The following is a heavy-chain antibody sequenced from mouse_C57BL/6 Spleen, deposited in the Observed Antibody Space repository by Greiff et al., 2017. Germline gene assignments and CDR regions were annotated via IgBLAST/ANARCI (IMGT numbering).Heavy chain of an antibody. J-gene: IGHJ3*01. Sequence: VQLQQSGPELVKPGASVKISCKASGYAFSSSWMNWVKQRPGQGLEWIGRIYPGDGDTNYNGKFKGKATLTADKSSSTAYMQLSSLTSEDSAVYFCARSDSSGYFAYWGQGTLVTVSA. CDR2: IYPGDGDT. CDR3: ARSDSSGYFAY. CDR1: GYAFSSSW. D-gene: IGHD3-2*02. V-gene: IGHV1-82*01.